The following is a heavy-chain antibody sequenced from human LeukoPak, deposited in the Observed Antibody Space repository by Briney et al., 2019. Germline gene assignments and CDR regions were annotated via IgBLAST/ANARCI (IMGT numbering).Heavy chain of an antibody. V-gene: IGHV3-7*01. D-gene: IGHD3-3*01. CDR3: ARVGSNDFWSGSIDY. CDR1: GFTFSSYW. Sequence: GGSLRLSCAASGFTFSSYWMSWVRQAPGKGLEWVANIKQDGSEKYYVDSVKGRFTISRDNAKNSLYLQMNSLRAEDTAVYYCARVGSNDFWSGSIDYWGQGTLVTVSS. J-gene: IGHJ4*02. CDR2: IKQDGSEK.